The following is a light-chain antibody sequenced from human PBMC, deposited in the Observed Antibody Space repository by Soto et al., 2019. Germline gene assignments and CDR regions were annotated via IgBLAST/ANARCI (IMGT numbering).Light chain of an antibody. J-gene: IGLJ2*01. V-gene: IGLV2-14*03. CDR2: DVS. Sequence: QSALTQPASVSGSPGQSITISCTGTSSDVGAYNYVSWYQQHPGKSPKLIIYDVSNRPSGVSNRFSGSKSGNTASLSISGLQAEGEAYYSCSSYIRSRTLGGVFGGGTKLTVL. CDR1: SSDVGAYNY. CDR3: SSYIRSRTLGGV.